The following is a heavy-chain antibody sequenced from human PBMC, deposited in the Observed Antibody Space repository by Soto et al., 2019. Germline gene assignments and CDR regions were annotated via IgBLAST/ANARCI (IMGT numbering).Heavy chain of an antibody. CDR2: INPNSGDT. J-gene: IGHJ4*02. Sequence: ASVKVSCKASGNTFTGYFMHWVRQAPGQGLEWMGWINPNSGDTNYVQKFQGRVTMTRATSISTAYMELSSLISDDTAVYYCARVKNYYITTGPLDSWGQGTLVTVSS. D-gene: IGHD3-22*01. CDR3: ARVKNYYITTGPLDS. V-gene: IGHV1-2*02. CDR1: GNTFTGYF.